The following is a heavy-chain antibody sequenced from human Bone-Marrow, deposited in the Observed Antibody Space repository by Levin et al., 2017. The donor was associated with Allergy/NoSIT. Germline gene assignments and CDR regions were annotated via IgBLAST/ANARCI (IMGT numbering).Heavy chain of an antibody. CDR1: GFSFRIYG. J-gene: IGHJ6*02. Sequence: GESLKISCAASGFSFRIYGMHWVRQAPGKGLTWVAFIWNDGSNKYYADSVEGRFTISRDNSKNTLSLQMNSLGAEDAGVYYCARAVYNDYRVPYYAMDLWGQGTTVTVSS. D-gene: IGHD3-16*01. CDR3: ARAVYNDYRVPYYAMDL. V-gene: IGHV3-33*01. CDR2: IWNDGSNK.